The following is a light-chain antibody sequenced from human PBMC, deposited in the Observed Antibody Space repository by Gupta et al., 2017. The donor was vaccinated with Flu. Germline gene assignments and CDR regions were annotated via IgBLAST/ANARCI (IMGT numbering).Light chain of an antibody. CDR1: SSDIGAYNY. Sequence: QSALTQPRSVSGSPGQSVTISCTGTSSDIGAYNYVSWYQQHPGKVPNLIIYSVTQRPSGVPDRFSGSKSGNTASLTIAGLQAEDEADYYCCSDAGWNTLRVFGTGTTVSVL. J-gene: IGLJ1*01. CDR2: SVT. CDR3: CSDAGWNTLRV. V-gene: IGLV2-11*01.